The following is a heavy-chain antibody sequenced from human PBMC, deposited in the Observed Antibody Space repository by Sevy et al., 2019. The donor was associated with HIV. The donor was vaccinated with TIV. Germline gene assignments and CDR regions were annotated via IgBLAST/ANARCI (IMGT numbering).Heavy chain of an antibody. Sequence: GGSLRLSCTGSGFTFGDYAMSWVRQAPGKGLEWVAFLNHKAYGGTLDYAATVKGRFSISRDDSKSIAHLQMNNLKTEDTAIYYCTGWKGAQSIFDYWGQGALVTVSS. CDR3: TGWKGAQSIFDY. V-gene: IGHV3-49*04. D-gene: IGHD1-1*01. J-gene: IGHJ4*02. CDR1: GFTFGDYA. CDR2: LNHKAYGGTL.